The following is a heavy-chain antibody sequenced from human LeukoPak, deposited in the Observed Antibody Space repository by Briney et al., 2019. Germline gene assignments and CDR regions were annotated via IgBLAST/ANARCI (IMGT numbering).Heavy chain of an antibody. V-gene: IGHV1-69*05. CDR3: ARDNYAGANWFDP. D-gene: IGHD1-7*01. Sequence: SVTVSCKASGGTFSSYAVSWVRQAPGQGLEWMGGIIPIFGTANYAQKFQGRVTITTDESTSTAYMELSSLRSEDTAVYYCARDNYAGANWFDPWGQGTLVTVSS. J-gene: IGHJ5*02. CDR2: IIPIFGTA. CDR1: GGTFSSYA.